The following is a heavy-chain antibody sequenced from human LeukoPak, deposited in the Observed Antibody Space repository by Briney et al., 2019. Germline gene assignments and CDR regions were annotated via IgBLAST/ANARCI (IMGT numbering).Heavy chain of an antibody. Sequence: ASVKVSCTVSGSSLTGLSLYWVRQAPGKGLEWMGGFDVIDAKTFYAQKFQGRVTMTEDSSTDTAYMELSSLRSDDTAFYYCAAGRPYSLLDYWGKETLLTVSS. V-gene: IGHV1-24*01. CDR2: FDVIDAKT. D-gene: IGHD5-18*01. J-gene: IGHJ4*02. CDR1: GSSLTGLS. CDR3: AAGRPYSLLDY.